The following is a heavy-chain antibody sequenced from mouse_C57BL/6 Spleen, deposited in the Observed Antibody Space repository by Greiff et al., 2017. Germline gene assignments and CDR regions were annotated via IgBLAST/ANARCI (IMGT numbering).Heavy chain of an antibody. D-gene: IGHD2-4*01. CDR1: GYAFSSSW. CDR2: IYPGDGDT. J-gene: IGHJ2*01. V-gene: IGHV1-82*01. CDR3: GRSYDYGYYFDY. Sequence: VQLQESGPELVKPGASVKISCKASGYAFSSSWMNWVKQRPGKGLEWIGRIYPGDGDTNYNGKFKGKATLTADKSSSAAYMQLSSLTSEDSAAYFCGRSYDYGYYFDYWGQGTTLTVSS.